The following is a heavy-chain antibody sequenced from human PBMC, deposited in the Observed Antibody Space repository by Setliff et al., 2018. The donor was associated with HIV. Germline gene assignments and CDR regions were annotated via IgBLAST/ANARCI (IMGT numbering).Heavy chain of an antibody. J-gene: IGHJ4*02. Sequence: ASVKVSCKASGYTFTKYGLSWVRQAPGQGLEWMGWINTHNGNTNSAQKFQGRVTMTTDTSTGTAYMELRNLRSDDTAVYYCARHSIYSYGYPYFDYWGQGTLVTVSS. CDR3: ARHSIYSYGYPYFDY. D-gene: IGHD5-18*01. CDR1: GYTFTKYG. CDR2: INTHNGNT. V-gene: IGHV1-18*01.